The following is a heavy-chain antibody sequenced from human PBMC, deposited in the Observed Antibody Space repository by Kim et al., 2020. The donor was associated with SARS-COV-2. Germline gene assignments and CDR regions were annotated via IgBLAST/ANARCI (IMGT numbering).Heavy chain of an antibody. CDR2: IGGDVSDT. V-gene: IGHV3-74*01. CDR3: TRDGPGPVDFDY. Sequence: GGSLRLSCAASGFTFSGHWMHWVRQAPGKGLVWVSRIGGDVSDTTYADSVKGRFTISRDNAKNTMYLQMISLTVEDTAVYYCTRDGPGPVDFDYWGQGTLDTVSS. CDR1: GFTFSGHW. J-gene: IGHJ4*02. D-gene: IGHD5-12*01.